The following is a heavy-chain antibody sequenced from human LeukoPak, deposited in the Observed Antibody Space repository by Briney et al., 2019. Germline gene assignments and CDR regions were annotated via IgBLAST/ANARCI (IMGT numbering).Heavy chain of an antibody. CDR2: ISGSGTNT. CDR3: AMGIITNAGFDY. V-gene: IGHV3-23*01. D-gene: IGHD3-22*01. J-gene: IGHJ4*02. Sequence: GGSLRLSCAASGFTFSSYAMSWVRQAPGKGLEWVSAISGSGTNTYYADSVKGRFTISRDNSKNTLYLQMNSLRAEDTAVYYCAMGIITNAGFDYWGQGTLVTVSS. CDR1: GFTFSSYA.